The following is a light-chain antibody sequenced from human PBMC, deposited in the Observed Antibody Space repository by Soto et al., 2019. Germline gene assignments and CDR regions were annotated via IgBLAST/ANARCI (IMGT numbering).Light chain of an antibody. CDR3: QSYDSSLSVYV. Sequence: QSVLTQPPSVSGAPGQRVTISCTGSSSNIGAGYDVHWYQQLPGTAPKLPIYGNSNRPSGVPDRFSGSKSGTSASLAITGLQAEDEADYYCQSYDSSLSVYVFGTGTKVTVL. V-gene: IGLV1-40*01. J-gene: IGLJ1*01. CDR2: GNS. CDR1: SSNIGAGYD.